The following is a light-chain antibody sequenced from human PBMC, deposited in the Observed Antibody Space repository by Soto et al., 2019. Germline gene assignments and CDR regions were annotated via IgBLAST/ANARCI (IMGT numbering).Light chain of an antibody. CDR2: GAS. V-gene: IGKV3-15*01. CDR3: QQYNNWWT. CDR1: QSINSN. Sequence: EIVMTQSPATQSVSPGERATLSCRASQSINSNLAWYQQKPGQTPRLLIYGASTRATGIPARFSGSGSGTDFTLTISSLQSEDFAVYYCQQYNNWWTFGQGTKVEIK. J-gene: IGKJ1*01.